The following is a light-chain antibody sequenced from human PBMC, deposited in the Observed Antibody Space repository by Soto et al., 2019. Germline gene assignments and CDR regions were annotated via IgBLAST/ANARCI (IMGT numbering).Light chain of an antibody. CDR3: QQNNKWPPVT. CDR2: GAS. J-gene: IGKJ4*01. CDR1: QTISND. Sequence: EVVMTQSPATVSVSPGEGVTLSCRASQTISNDLAWYQQKPGQAPRLLIYGASTRATGVPARFSGGGSGTEFTLTISSLQFEDFAFYYCQQNNKWPPVTFCGGTKVDIK. V-gene: IGKV3-15*01.